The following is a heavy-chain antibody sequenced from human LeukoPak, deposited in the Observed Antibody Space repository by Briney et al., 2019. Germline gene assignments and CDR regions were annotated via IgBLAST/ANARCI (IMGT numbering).Heavy chain of an antibody. CDR3: ARDHHAVTTSIHY. CDR1: GFTFSDYA. D-gene: IGHD4-17*01. Sequence: GGSLRLSCAASGFTFSDYAMHWVRQAPGKGLEYVSVISSNGGSTYYADSVKGRFTISRDNSKNTLYLQMNSLRAEDTAVYYCARDHHAVTTSIHYWGQGTLVTVSS. V-gene: IGHV3-64*02. J-gene: IGHJ4*02. CDR2: ISSNGGST.